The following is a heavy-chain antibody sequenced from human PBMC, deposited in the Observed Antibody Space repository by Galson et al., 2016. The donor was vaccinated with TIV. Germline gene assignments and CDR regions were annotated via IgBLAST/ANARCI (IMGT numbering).Heavy chain of an antibody. CDR2: ISAYNGNT. V-gene: IGHV1-18*01. Sequence: SVKVSCKASGYTFTTYGISWVRQAPGQGLEWMGWISAYNGNTNYARKLQGRVTMTTDTSTNTAYMELRSLRSDDTAVYYCARAWVSRGISMIRGVPPGDYWGQGTLVTVSS. CDR3: ARAWVSRGISMIRGVPPGDY. J-gene: IGHJ4*02. CDR1: GYTFTTYG. D-gene: IGHD3-10*01.